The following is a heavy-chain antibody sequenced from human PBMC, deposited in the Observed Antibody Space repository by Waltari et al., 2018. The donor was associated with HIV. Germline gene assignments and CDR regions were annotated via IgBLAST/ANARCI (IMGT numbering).Heavy chain of an antibody. Sequence: QVVLQQSGPGLLKSSQTLSLTCAISGDTVSSSNSAWNWIRQSPSRGLAWLGSTYYWTNWFSDYALAVVRRITIRADTSKNQFSLQLNSVAPEDSAGDFCARDGPGDYYYYGVDFWGLGTTITVSS. J-gene: IGHJ6*02. V-gene: IGHV6-1*01. CDR1: GDTVSSSNSA. CDR3: ARDGPGDYYYYGVDF. CDR2: TYYWTNWFS. D-gene: IGHD1-1*01.